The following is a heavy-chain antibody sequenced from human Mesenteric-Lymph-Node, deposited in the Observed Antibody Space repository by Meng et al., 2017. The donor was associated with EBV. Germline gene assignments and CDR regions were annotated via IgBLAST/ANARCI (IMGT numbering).Heavy chain of an antibody. V-gene: IGHV4-30-2*01. CDR2: IYHSGPS. D-gene: IGHD4-17*01. CDR1: GDSVSNGDYS. CDR3: ARSFNGDWPFFDL. Sequence: QVPPQEAGPGLVKPSQPLSPTCAVSGDSVSNGDYSWSWIRQPSGKGLEWIGHIYHSGPSYYNPSLRSRVSISLDRAKNEFSLMLNSVTAADTAFYYCARSFNGDWPFFDLWGRGTLVTVSS. J-gene: IGHJ2*01.